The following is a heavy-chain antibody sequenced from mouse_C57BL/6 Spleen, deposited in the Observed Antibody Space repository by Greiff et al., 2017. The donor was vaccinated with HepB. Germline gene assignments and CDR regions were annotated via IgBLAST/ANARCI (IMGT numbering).Heavy chain of an antibody. D-gene: IGHD1-1*01. J-gene: IGHJ3*01. CDR1: GYAFTNYL. Sequence: VQLQQSGAELVRPGTSVKVSCKASGYAFTNYLIEWVKQRPGQGLEWIGVINPGSGGTNYNEKFKGKATLTADKSSSTAYMQLSSLTSEDSAVYFCARSKTTVVATKAYWGQGTLVTVSA. CDR2: INPGSGGT. CDR3: ARSKTTVVATKAY. V-gene: IGHV1-54*01.